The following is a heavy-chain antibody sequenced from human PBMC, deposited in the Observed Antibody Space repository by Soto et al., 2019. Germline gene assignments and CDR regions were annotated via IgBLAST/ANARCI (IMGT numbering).Heavy chain of an antibody. CDR1: GFTFGNYG. J-gene: IGHJ4*02. Sequence: EVHLLESGGGLVQPGGSLRLSCLASGFTFGNYGMSWVRQAPGKGLEWVSAITGRGSYTYYADSVRGRFTISRDNSKNTLSLQMNSLSAEDTAIYYCAKDRDGYTNQVDYWGQGTLVTVSS. V-gene: IGHV3-23*01. CDR2: ITGRGSYT. CDR3: AKDRDGYTNQVDY. D-gene: IGHD5-12*01.